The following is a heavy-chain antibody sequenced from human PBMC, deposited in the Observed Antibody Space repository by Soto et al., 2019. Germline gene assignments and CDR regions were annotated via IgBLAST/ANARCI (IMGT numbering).Heavy chain of an antibody. CDR2: IYYSGST. CDR1: GGSISSYY. Sequence: QVQLQESGPGLVKPSETLSLTCTVSGGSISSYYWSWIRQPPGKGLEWIGYIYYSGSTNYHPSLKSRVTISVDTSKNQFSLKLSSVTAADTAVYYCARHGGDNWDLYYFDYWGQGTLVTVSS. V-gene: IGHV4-59*08. J-gene: IGHJ4*02. CDR3: ARHGGDNWDLYYFDY. D-gene: IGHD1-7*01.